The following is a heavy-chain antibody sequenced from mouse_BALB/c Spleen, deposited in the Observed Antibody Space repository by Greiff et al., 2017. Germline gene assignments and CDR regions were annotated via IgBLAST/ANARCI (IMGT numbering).Heavy chain of an antibody. CDR1: GDSITSGY. Sequence: EVMLVESGPSLVKPSQTLSLTCSVTGDSITSGYWNWIRKFPGNKLEYMGYISYSGSTYYNPSLKSRISITRDTSKNQYYLQLNSVTTEDTATYYCARPYGNYYAMDYWGQGTSVTVSS. J-gene: IGHJ4*01. V-gene: IGHV3-8*02. CDR2: ISYSGST. D-gene: IGHD2-1*01. CDR3: ARPYGNYYAMDY.